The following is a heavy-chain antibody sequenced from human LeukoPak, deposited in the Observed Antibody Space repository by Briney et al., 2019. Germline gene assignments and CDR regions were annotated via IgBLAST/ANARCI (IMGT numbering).Heavy chain of an antibody. J-gene: IGHJ5*02. Sequence: SETLSLTCAVYGGSLSGYYWSWIRQPPGKGLEWIGEINHSGSTNYNPSLKSRVTISVDTSKNQFSLKLSSVTAADTAVYYCAREPASNGFFDPWGQGTLVAVSS. V-gene: IGHV4-34*01. CDR3: AREPASNGFFDP. D-gene: IGHD6-19*01. CDR2: INHSGST. CDR1: GGSLSGYY.